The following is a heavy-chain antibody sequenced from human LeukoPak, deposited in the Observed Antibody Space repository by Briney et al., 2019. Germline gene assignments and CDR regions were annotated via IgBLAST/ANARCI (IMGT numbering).Heavy chain of an antibody. CDR3: ERVSGWSRDFQH. CDR1: GFTFSSYE. CDR2: MTSSGSII. Sequence: QTGGSLRLSCAASGFTFSSYEMNWVRQAPGRGLEWVSFMTSSGSIIYYADSVKGRFTISRDNAKNSLYLQMNSLRVEDTAVYYCERVSGWSRDFQHCGQGTLVTVSS. V-gene: IGHV3-48*03. D-gene: IGHD6-19*01. J-gene: IGHJ1*01.